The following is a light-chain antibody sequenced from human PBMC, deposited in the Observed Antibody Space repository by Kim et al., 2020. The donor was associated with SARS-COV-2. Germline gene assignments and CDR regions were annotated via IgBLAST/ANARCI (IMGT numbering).Light chain of an antibody. CDR3: QQYGNPPIT. CDR1: KSVGSNF. Sequence: SPGERATLSGRASKSVGSNFLAWYQQKPGQAPRLLIYGASNRATDIPDRFSGSGSGTDFTLTISRLEPEDFAVYSCQQYGNPPITFGQGTRLEIK. CDR2: GAS. J-gene: IGKJ5*01. V-gene: IGKV3-20*01.